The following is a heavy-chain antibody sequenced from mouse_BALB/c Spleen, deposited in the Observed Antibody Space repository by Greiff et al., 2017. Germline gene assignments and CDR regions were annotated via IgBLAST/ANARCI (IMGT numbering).Heavy chain of an antibody. CDR1: GYAFTNYL. Sequence: VQLQQSGAELVRPGTSVKVSCKASGYAFTNYLIEWVKQRPGQGLEWIGVINPGSGGTNYNEKFKGKATLNADKSSSTAYMKLSSLTSDDSAVYFCANVLDYYAMDYWGQGTSVTVSS. CDR3: ANVLDYYAMDY. CDR2: INPGSGGT. D-gene: IGHD4-1*01. J-gene: IGHJ4*01. V-gene: IGHV1-54*01.